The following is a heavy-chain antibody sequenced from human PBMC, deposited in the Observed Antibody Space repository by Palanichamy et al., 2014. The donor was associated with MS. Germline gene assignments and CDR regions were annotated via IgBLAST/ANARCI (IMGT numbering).Heavy chain of an antibody. CDR2: IDPSDSYT. Sequence: EVQLVQSGAEVKKPGESLRISCKGSGYSFTSYWISWVRQMPGKGLEWMGRIDPSDSYTNYSPSFQGHVTISADKSISTAYPQWSSLKASDTAMYYCARLITGTHDYYYGMDVWGQGTTVTVS. V-gene: IGHV5-10-1*03. CDR3: ARLITGTHDYYYGMDV. CDR1: GYSFTSYW. D-gene: IGHD1-20*01. J-gene: IGHJ6*02.